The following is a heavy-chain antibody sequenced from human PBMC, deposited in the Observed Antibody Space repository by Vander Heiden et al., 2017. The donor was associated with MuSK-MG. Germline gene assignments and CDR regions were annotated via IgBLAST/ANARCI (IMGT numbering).Heavy chain of an antibody. J-gene: IGHJ4*02. D-gene: IGHD6-19*01. Sequence: EVQLVQSGAEVKKPGESLKIPCKASGYTFTSYWIGWVRQLPGKGLGWVGIIYPGDADTRYGPSFQGQVTISADKSTSTAYLQWTSLKASDTAMYYCARHLALAGTMWGQGTLVTVSS. CDR2: IYPGDADT. CDR3: ARHLALAGTM. V-gene: IGHV5-51*01. CDR1: GYTFTSYW.